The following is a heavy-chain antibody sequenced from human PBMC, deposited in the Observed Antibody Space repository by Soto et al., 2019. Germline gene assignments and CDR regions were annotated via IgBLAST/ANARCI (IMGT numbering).Heavy chain of an antibody. Sequence: EVQLVESGGGLVKPGGSLRLSCAASGFTFSSYSMNWVRQAPGKGLEWVSSISSSSSYIYYADSVKGRFTISRDNAKNLLYLQMNSLRAEDTAVYYCAREDIVLMVYAGSFDYWGQGTLVTVSS. J-gene: IGHJ4*02. CDR2: ISSSSSYI. D-gene: IGHD2-8*01. CDR1: GFTFSSYS. CDR3: AREDIVLMVYAGSFDY. V-gene: IGHV3-21*01.